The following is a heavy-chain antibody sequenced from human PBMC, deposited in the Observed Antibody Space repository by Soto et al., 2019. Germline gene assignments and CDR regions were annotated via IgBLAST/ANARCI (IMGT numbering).Heavy chain of an antibody. J-gene: IGHJ6*02. V-gene: IGHV1-69*06. CDR2: IIPIFGTA. D-gene: IGHD2-2*02. CDR3: ASPSGYCSSTSCYRSNYYYGMDV. CDR1: GGTFSSYA. Sequence: QVQLVQSGAEVKKPGSSVKVSCKASGGTFSSYAISWVRQAPGQGLEWMGGIIPIFGTANYAQKFQGRVTITADKSTSTAYMELSSRRSEDTAVYYCASPSGYCSSTSCYRSNYYYGMDVWGQGTTVTVSS.